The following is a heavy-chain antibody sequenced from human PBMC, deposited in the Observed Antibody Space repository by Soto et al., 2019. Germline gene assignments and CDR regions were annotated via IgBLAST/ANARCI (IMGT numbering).Heavy chain of an antibody. CDR1: GFSLSTNGVG. V-gene: IGHV2-5*02. CDR2: IYWDDSK. Sequence: QITLKGSGPTLVKPTQTLTLTCTFSGFSLSTNGVGVGWIRQPPGKALEWLALIYWDDSKHYSQSLKSRLTITKDTSRNQVVLKTTNMDPVDTATYYCAKNGVGDYIISYWGQGTLVTVSS. J-gene: IGHJ4*02. D-gene: IGHD4-17*01. CDR3: AKNGVGDYIISY.